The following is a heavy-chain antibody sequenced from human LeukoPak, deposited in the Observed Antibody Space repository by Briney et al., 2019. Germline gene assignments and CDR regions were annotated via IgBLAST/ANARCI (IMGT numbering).Heavy chain of an antibody. J-gene: IGHJ4*02. Sequence: TAGGSLRVSCAASGFTFSTYAMNWVRQAPGKGLEWVSSISSSSSYIYYADSLKGRFTISRDSAKNSLFLQMNSLRAEDTAVYYCARTSSLTPTPSFDYWGQGALVTVSS. D-gene: IGHD2-15*01. V-gene: IGHV3-21*01. CDR3: ARTSSLTPTPSFDY. CDR1: GFTFSTYA. CDR2: ISSSSSYI.